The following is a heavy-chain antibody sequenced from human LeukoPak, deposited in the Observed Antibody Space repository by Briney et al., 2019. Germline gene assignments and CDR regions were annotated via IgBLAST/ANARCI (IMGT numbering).Heavy chain of an antibody. V-gene: IGHV4-4*02. CDR2: IYHSGST. D-gene: IGHD2-15*01. CDR1: GGSISSSNW. Sequence: PSETLSLTCAVSGGSISSSNWWSWVRQPPGKGLEWIGEIYHSGSTNYNPSLKSRVTISVDKSKNQFSLKLSSVTAADTAVYYCARGNGVHNCSGGSCYYYYYGMDVWGQGTTVTVSS. J-gene: IGHJ6*02. CDR3: ARGNGVHNCSGGSCYYYYYGMDV.